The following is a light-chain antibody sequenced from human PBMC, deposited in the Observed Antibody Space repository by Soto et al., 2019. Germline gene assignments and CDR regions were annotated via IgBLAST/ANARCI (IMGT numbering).Light chain of an antibody. CDR3: CSYAGSSTPLI. CDR2: EVS. Sequence: QSVLTQPASVSGSPGQSITISCTGTSSDVGSYNLVSWYQQHPGKAPKLMIYEVSKRPSGVSNRFSGSKSGNTASLTISGPQAEDEADYYCCSYAGSSTPLIFGTGTKVT. V-gene: IGLV2-23*02. J-gene: IGLJ1*01. CDR1: SSDVGSYNL.